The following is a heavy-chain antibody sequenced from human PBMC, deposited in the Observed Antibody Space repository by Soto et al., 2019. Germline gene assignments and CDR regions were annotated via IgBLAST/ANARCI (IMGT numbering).Heavy chain of an antibody. CDR1: GFSLSNARMG. D-gene: IGHD4-17*01. CDR2: IFSNDEK. CDR3: AHYRIFGDYMYYFAS. V-gene: IGHV2-26*01. J-gene: IGHJ4*02. Sequence: ESGPTLVNPTETLTLTCTVSGFSLSNARMGVSWIRQPPGKALEWLAHIFSNDEKSYSTSLKSRLTISKDTSKSQVVLTMTNMDPVDTATYYCAHYRIFGDYMYYFASWGQGTLVTVSS.